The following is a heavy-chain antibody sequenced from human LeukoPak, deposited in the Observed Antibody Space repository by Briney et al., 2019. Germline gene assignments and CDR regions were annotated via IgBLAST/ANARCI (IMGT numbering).Heavy chain of an antibody. CDR3: TRDFDFSSAI. CDR2: ISPDGSTT. CDR1: GSTFSTYW. J-gene: IGHJ4*02. V-gene: IGHV3-74*01. D-gene: IGHD3-3*01. Sequence: GGSLRLSCSASGSTFSTYWMSWVRQAPGKGLVWVSRISPDGSTTGHADSVKGRFTTSRDNAKNTLFLQMNSLRAEDTAVYYCTRDFDFSSAIWGQGTLVTVSS.